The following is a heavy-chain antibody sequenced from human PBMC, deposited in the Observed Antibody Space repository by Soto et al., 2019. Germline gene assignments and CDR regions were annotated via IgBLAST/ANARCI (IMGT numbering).Heavy chain of an antibody. CDR1: GYTFTGYY. V-gene: IGHV1-2*04. D-gene: IGHD6-19*01. Sequence: GASLKVSCKASGYTFTGYYMHWVRQAPGQGLEWMGWINPNSGGTNYAQKFQGWVTISVDTSKNQFSLKLSSVTAADTAVYYCAREYSSGWSPLRNWFDPWGQGTLVTVSS. J-gene: IGHJ5*02. CDR2: INPNSGGT. CDR3: AREYSSGWSPLRNWFDP.